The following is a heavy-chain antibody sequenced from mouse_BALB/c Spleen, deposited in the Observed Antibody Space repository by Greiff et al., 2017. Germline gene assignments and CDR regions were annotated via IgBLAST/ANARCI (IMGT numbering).Heavy chain of an antibody. CDR2: ISSGGST. V-gene: IGHV5-6-5*01. D-gene: IGHD1-1*01. J-gene: IGHJ1*01. Sequence: EVKLMESGGGLVKPGGSLKLSCAASGFTFSSYAMSWVRQTPEKRLEWVASISSGGSTYYPDSVKGRFTISRDNARNNLYLQMSSLRSEDTAMYYCARTYCDGGYWYFDVWGAGTTVTVSS. CDR1: GFTFSSYA. CDR3: ARTYCDGGYWYFDV.